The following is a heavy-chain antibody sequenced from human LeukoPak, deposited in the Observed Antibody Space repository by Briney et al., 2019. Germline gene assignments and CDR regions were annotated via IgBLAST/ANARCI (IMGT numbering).Heavy chain of an antibody. Sequence: GGSLRLSCAASGFTFSNYGTHWVRQAPGKGLEWVAFIRYDGSNKYYADSVKGRLTISRDNSKNTLYLQMNSLRAEDTAVYYCAKAGVVVPGAYFDYWGQGTLVTVSS. D-gene: IGHD2-2*01. V-gene: IGHV3-30*02. CDR2: IRYDGSNK. J-gene: IGHJ4*02. CDR1: GFTFSNYG. CDR3: AKAGVVVPGAYFDY.